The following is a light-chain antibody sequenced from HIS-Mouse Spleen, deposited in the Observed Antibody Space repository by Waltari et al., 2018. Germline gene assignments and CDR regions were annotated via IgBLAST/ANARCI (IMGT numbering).Light chain of an antibody. CDR3: SSYTSSSTLV. CDR2: EVS. Sequence: QSALTQPASVSGSPGQSITIPSTGTSSDVAGHNYVTWYQHHPGKAPKLMIYEVSNRPSGVSNRFSGSKSGNTASLTISGLQAEDEADYYCSSYTSSSTLVFGGGTKLTVL. J-gene: IGLJ3*02. CDR1: SSDVAGHNY. V-gene: IGLV2-14*01.